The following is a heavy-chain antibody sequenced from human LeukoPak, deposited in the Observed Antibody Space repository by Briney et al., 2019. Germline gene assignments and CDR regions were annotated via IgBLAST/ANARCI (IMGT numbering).Heavy chain of an antibody. D-gene: IGHD5-18*01. Sequence: GGSLRLSCAASGFTFSSYSMNWVRQAPGKGLEWVSSISSSSSYIYYADSVKGRFTISRDNAKNSLYLQMNSLRAADTAVYYCARDDTVTAFFWGQGTLVTVSS. V-gene: IGHV3-21*01. CDR3: ARDDTVTAFF. CDR2: ISSSSSYI. J-gene: IGHJ4*02. CDR1: GFTFSSYS.